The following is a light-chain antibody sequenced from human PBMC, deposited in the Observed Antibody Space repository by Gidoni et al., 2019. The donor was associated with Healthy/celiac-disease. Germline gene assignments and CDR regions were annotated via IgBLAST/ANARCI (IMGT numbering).Light chain of an antibody. CDR1: QSVSSSY. CDR2: GAS. CDR3: QQYGNSPNT. J-gene: IGKJ2*01. Sequence: DTVLTQSPGTLSLSPGEGATLSCRASQSVSSSYLAWYQQKPGQAPRLLIYGASSRATGIPDRFSGSGSGTDFTLTISRLEPEDFAVYYCQQYGNSPNTFGQGTRLAIK. V-gene: IGKV3-20*01.